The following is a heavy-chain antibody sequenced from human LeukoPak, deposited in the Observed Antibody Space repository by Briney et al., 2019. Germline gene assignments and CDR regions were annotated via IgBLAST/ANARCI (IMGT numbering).Heavy chain of an antibody. J-gene: IGHJ4*02. CDR2: IDYRGNT. Sequence: PSQTLSLTCTVPGGSVSSGRYYWSWLRQHPGKGLEWIGYIDYRGNTHYNPSLESRVTISVDKSKNQFSLKLSSVTAADTAVYYCARDPVVDYGSGRQFDYWGQGTLVTVSS. V-gene: IGHV4-31*03. CDR3: ARDPVVDYGSGRQFDY. D-gene: IGHD3-10*01. CDR1: GGSVSSGRYY.